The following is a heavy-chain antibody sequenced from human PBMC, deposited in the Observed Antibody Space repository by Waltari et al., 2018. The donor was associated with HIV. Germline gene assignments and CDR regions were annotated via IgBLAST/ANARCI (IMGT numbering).Heavy chain of an antibody. CDR1: GFTFGLYW. V-gene: IGHV3-7*01. CDR3: ARMGLMMYAIGAFDI. J-gene: IGHJ3*02. D-gene: IGHD2-8*01. Sequence: EVQLVESGGGWAKPGGSLGLSCAASGFTFGLYWLSWVRQAPGKGLEWVANIKQDGSEKHYVDSVKGRFTISRDNAKKSLYLQMNSLRAEDTAVYYCARMGLMMYAIGAFDIWGQGTMVTVSS. CDR2: IKQDGSEK.